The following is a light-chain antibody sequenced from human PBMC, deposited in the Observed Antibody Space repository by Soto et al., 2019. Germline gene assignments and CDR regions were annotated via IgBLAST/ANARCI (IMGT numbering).Light chain of an antibody. CDR1: QSVSSN. V-gene: IGKV3-15*01. CDR2: GAS. J-gene: IGKJ1*01. CDR3: QQYSNGPSWT. Sequence: EILLTPSPATLSVSPGERAPVSCRASQSVSSNLAWYQQKPGQAPRLLIYGASTRATGIPARFSGSGSGTEFTLTISSLQSEDFAVYYCQQYSNGPSWTFGQGTKV.